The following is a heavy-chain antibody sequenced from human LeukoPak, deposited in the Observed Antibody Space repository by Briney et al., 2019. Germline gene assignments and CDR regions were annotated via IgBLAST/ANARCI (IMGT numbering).Heavy chain of an antibody. Sequence: PSETLSLTCAAYGGSFSGYYWRWIRQPPGQGLEWIGEINHSGSTNYNPSLKSRVTISVDTSKNQFSLKLSSVTAADTAVYYCARGEVAVAGTDFDYWGQGTLVTVSS. CDR1: GGSFSGYY. CDR2: INHSGST. J-gene: IGHJ4*02. D-gene: IGHD6-19*01. V-gene: IGHV4-34*01. CDR3: ARGEVAVAGTDFDY.